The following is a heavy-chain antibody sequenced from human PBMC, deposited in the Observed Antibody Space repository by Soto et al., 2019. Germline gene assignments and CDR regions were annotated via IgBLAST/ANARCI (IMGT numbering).Heavy chain of an antibody. D-gene: IGHD2-2*01. CDR2: IYYSGST. Sequence: SETLSRTCTVAGGSISNFYWSWIRQPPGKGLEWIGYIYYSGSTDYNPSLKSRVTISVDTSKNQFSLKLSSVTAADTAVYYCARHAQPPSSYADWFDPWGQGTLVTVS. CDR1: GGSISNFY. CDR3: ARHAQPPSSYADWFDP. V-gene: IGHV4-59*08. J-gene: IGHJ5*02.